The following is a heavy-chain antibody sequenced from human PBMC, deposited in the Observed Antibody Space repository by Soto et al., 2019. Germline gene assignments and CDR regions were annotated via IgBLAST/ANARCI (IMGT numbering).Heavy chain of an antibody. CDR1: GFTFSDHY. CDR3: ARGRDGRYDYVWGSYRYTDKDYYYYGMDV. CDR2: TRNKANSYTT. J-gene: IGHJ6*02. D-gene: IGHD3-16*02. V-gene: IGHV3-72*01. Sequence: EVQLVESGGGLVQPGGSLRLSCAASGFTFSDHYMDWVRQAPGKGLEWVGRTRNKANSYTTEYAASVKGRFTISRDDSKNSLYLQMNSLKTEDTAVYYCARGRDGRYDYVWGSYRYTDKDYYYYGMDVWGQGTTVTVSS.